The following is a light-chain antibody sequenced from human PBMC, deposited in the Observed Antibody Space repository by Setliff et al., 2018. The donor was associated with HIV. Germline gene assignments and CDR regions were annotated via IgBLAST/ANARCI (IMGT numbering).Light chain of an antibody. CDR1: QIISGW. V-gene: IGKV1-5*03. CDR2: QTS. CDR3: QEYNTHSWT. Sequence: DIQMTQSPSTLSASVGDRVTITCRASQIISGWLAWYQHKPGKAPKLLIYQTSNLKSGVSSRFSGSGSGTDFTLTITSLQPDDFATYYCQEYNTHSWTFGQGTKVDIK. J-gene: IGKJ1*01.